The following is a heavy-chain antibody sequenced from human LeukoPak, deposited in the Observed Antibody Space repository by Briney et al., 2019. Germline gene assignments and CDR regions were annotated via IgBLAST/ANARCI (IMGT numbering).Heavy chain of an antibody. CDR1: GFTFSSYE. V-gene: IGHV3-48*03. D-gene: IGHD3-22*01. Sequence: GGSLRLSCAASGFTFSSYEMNWVRQAPGKGLEWVSYISSSGSTIYYADSVKGRFTIFRDNAKNSLYLQMNSLRAEDTAVYYCASPPPPANYYDSSGYTEWGQGTLVTVSS. CDR3: ASPPPPANYYDSSGYTE. J-gene: IGHJ4*02. CDR2: ISSSGSTI.